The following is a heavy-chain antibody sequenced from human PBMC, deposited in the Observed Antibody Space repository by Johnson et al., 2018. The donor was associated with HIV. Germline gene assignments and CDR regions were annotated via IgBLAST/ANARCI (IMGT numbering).Heavy chain of an antibody. V-gene: IGHV3-7*05. CDR3: TTGVDTAMYAFDI. CDR2: VNQDGSEK. J-gene: IGHJ3*02. Sequence: VQLVESGGGLVQPGGSLRLSCAASGFTLSNHWMSWVRQAPGKGLEYVANVNQDGSEKYYVDSVKGRFTISRDNAKNSLYLQMSSLKTEDTAVYYCTTGVDTAMYAFDIWGQGTMVTVSS. CDR1: GFTLSNHW. D-gene: IGHD5-18*01.